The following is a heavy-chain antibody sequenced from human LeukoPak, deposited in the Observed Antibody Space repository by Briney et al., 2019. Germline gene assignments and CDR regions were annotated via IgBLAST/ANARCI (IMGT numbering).Heavy chain of an antibody. Sequence: SETLSLTCTVSGGSISSDGYYWSWIRQHPGKGLEWIGYIYYSGSTYYNPSLKSRVTISVDTSKNQFSLKLSSVTAADTAVYYCARGGGSTSWDFDLWGRGNLVPVSS. CDR1: GGSISSDGYY. V-gene: IGHV4-31*03. D-gene: IGHD2-2*01. CDR3: ARGGGSTSWDFDL. CDR2: IYYSGST. J-gene: IGHJ2*01.